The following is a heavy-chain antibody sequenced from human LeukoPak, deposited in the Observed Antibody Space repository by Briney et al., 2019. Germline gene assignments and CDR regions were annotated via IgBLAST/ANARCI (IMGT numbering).Heavy chain of an antibody. Sequence: GGSLRLSCAASGFTFSSYGMHWVRQAPGKGLEWVAFIWYDGSNKYYADSVKGRFTISRDNSKNTLYLQMNSLRAEDTAVYYCAKGSLAEYSSSSGWGYWGQGTLVTASS. J-gene: IGHJ4*02. CDR2: IWYDGSNK. CDR3: AKGSLAEYSSSSGWGY. D-gene: IGHD6-6*01. CDR1: GFTFSSYG. V-gene: IGHV3-30*02.